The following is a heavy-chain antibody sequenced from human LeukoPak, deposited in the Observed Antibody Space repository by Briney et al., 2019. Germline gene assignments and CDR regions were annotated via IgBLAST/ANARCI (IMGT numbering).Heavy chain of an antibody. CDR3: ARDYSNYGDFDY. CDR2: INSDGSST. V-gene: IGHV3-74*01. D-gene: IGHD4-11*01. CDR1: GFTFSSYW. Sequence: GSLRLSCAASGFTFSSYWMHWVRQAPGKGLVWVSRINSDGSSTSYADSVKGRFTISKDNAKNTLYLQMNSLRAEDTAVYYCARDYSNYGDFDYWGQGTLVTVSS. J-gene: IGHJ4*02.